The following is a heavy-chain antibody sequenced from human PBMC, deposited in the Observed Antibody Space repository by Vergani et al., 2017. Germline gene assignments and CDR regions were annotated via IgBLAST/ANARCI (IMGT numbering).Heavy chain of an antibody. CDR2: IHPADSDT. J-gene: IGHJ4*02. V-gene: IGHV5-51*01. Sequence: EVPLVQSGAEVKKPGASLKISCLISGYSFTNYWIGWVRQMPGKGLEWMGIIHPADSDTRYSPSFQGQVTISVDKSISTAYLQRSSLRASDSAMYYCARLYGRDSSGSKYFDYWGQGTLVTVSS. CDR1: GYSFTNYW. CDR3: ARLYGRDSSGSKYFDY. D-gene: IGHD3-22*01.